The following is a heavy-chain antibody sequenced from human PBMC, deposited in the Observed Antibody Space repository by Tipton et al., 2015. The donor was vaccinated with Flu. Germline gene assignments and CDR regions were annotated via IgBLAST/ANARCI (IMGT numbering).Heavy chain of an antibody. V-gene: IGHV4-39*07. Sequence: TLSLTCTVSGGSISSSSYYWGWIRQPPGKGLEWIGSIYYFGSTFYSPSLKSRISMSLDTSKSQFSMTLTSVTVADTAVYYCTSGNFYDSSGYFAFWGQGILVTVSS. D-gene: IGHD3-22*01. CDR1: GGSISSSSYY. J-gene: IGHJ4*02. CDR3: TSGNFYDSSGYFAF. CDR2: IYYFGST.